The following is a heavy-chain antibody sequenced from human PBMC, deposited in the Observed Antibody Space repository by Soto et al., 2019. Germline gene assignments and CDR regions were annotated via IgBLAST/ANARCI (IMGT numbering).Heavy chain of an antibody. D-gene: IGHD2-2*01. Sequence: SETLSLTCAVSGGSISSGGYSWSWIRQPPGKGLEWIGYIYHSGSTYHNPSLKSRVTISVDRSKNQFSLKLSSVTAADTAVYYRARVPDRWGKGTLVTVSS. CDR3: ARVPDR. CDR1: GGSISSGGYS. CDR2: IYHSGST. V-gene: IGHV4-30-2*01. J-gene: IGHJ5*02.